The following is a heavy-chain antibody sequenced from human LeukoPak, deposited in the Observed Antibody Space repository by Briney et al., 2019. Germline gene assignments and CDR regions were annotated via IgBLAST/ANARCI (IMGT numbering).Heavy chain of an antibody. CDR2: IIPIFGTA. CDR1: GYTFTSYG. J-gene: IGHJ5*02. CDR3: ARVVRSSSAGRWFDP. D-gene: IGHD6-6*01. Sequence: ASVKVSCKASGYTFTSYGISWVRQAPGQGLEWMGGIIPIFGTANYAQKFQGRVTITADESTSTAYMELSSLRSEDTAVYYCARVVRSSSAGRWFDPWGQGTLVTVSS. V-gene: IGHV1-69*13.